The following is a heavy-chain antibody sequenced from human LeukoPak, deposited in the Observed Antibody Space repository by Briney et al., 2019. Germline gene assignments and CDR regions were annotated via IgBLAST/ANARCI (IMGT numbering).Heavy chain of an antibody. D-gene: IGHD3-22*01. CDR3: ARIEYYYDSSGYYPTTHEYFQH. J-gene: IGHJ1*01. Sequence: GGSLRLSCAASGFIFSDYYMSWIRQAPAKGLEWVSYISSGGSTIYYADSVKGRFTISRDNAKNSLYLQMNSLRAEDTAVYYCARIEYYYDSSGYYPTTHEYFQHWGQGTLVTVSS. CDR1: GFIFSDYY. V-gene: IGHV3-11*04. CDR2: ISSGGSTI.